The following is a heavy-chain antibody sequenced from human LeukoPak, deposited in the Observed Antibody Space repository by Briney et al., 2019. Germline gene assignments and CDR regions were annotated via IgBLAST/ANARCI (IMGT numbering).Heavy chain of an antibody. CDR2: ISAYNGNT. V-gene: IGHV1-18*01. CDR1: GYTFTSYD. J-gene: IGHJ4*02. Sequence: ASVKVSCKASGYTFTSYDINWVRQATGQGLEWMGWISAYNGNTNYAQKLQGRVTMTTDTSTSTAYMELRSLRSDDTAVYYCARGSGIAAAGTLLLDYWGQGTLVTVSS. D-gene: IGHD6-13*01. CDR3: ARGSGIAAAGTLLLDY.